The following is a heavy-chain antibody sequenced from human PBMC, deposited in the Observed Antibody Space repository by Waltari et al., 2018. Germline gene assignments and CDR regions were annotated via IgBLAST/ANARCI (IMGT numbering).Heavy chain of an antibody. J-gene: IGHJ1*01. V-gene: IGHV3-33*01. CDR1: GFTFSSYG. D-gene: IGHD6-19*01. CDR2: IWYDGSNK. CDR3: TTDGTPMDSSGWYRYFQH. Sequence: QVQLVESGGGVVQPGRSLRLSCAASGFTFSSYGMHWVRQAPGKGLEWVAVIWYDGSNKYYADSVKGRFTISRDNSKNTLYLQMNSLKTEDTAVYYCTTDGTPMDSSGWYRYFQHWGQGTLVTVSS.